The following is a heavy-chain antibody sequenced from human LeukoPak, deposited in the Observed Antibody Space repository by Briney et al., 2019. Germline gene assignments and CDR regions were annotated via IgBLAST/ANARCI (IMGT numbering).Heavy chain of an antibody. CDR2: IKQDGSDK. Sequence: PGESLRLSCAASGFTFSNYWMTWVRQAPGKGLEWVANIKQDGSDKYYVGSVKGRFTISRDNAKNSLFLQMNGLRAEDTAVYYCARDDYVWGSYRYEYAFDIWGQGTMVTVSS. D-gene: IGHD3-16*02. J-gene: IGHJ3*02. V-gene: IGHV3-7*01. CDR1: GFTFSNYW. CDR3: ARDDYVWGSYRYEYAFDI.